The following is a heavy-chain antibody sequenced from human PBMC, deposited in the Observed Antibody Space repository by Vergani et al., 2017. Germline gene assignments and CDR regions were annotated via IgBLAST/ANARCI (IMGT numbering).Heavy chain of an antibody. CDR1: GYTFSNYY. D-gene: IGHD1-26*01. CDR2: INPSGGHT. V-gene: IGHV1-46*01. J-gene: IGHJ5*02. CDR3: ARDPPGIVGVHWFDP. Sequence: QVQVVQSGAEVKKSGASVKVSCKTSGYTFSNYYMHWVRQAPGQGLEWMGIINPSGGHTNYAQKFQGRVTMTRDTSTSTVYMELSSLRSEDTAVYYCARDPPGIVGVHWFDPWGQGTLVTVSS.